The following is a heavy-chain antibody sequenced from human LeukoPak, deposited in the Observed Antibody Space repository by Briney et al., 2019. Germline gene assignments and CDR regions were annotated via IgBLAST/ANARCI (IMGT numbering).Heavy chain of an antibody. D-gene: IGHD5-12*01. V-gene: IGHV3-30-3*01. Sequence: GGSLRLSCAASGFTFSSYAMHWVRQAPGKGLEWVAVISYDGSNKYYADSVKGRFTISRDNSKNTLYLQMNSLRAEDTAVYYCARDLTSSGYHDYWGQGTLVTVSS. J-gene: IGHJ4*02. CDR3: ARDLTSSGYHDY. CDR2: ISYDGSNK. CDR1: GFTFSSYA.